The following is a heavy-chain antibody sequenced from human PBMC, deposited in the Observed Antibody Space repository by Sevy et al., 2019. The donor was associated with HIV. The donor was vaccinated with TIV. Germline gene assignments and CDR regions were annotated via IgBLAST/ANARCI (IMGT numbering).Heavy chain of an antibody. CDR2: LSYDDSDE. CDR3: AKDSLAAAGSYYYYYYYGMDV. J-gene: IGHJ6*02. CDR1: GFIFSTSP. D-gene: IGHD6-13*01. Sequence: GGSLRLSCAASGFIFSTSPMHWVRQAPGKGLECVAILSYDDSDENYADSVKGRFTISRDNSKNTLYLQMNSLRAEDTAVYYCAKDSLAAAGSYYYYYYYGMDVWGQGTTVTVSS. V-gene: IGHV3-30-3*01.